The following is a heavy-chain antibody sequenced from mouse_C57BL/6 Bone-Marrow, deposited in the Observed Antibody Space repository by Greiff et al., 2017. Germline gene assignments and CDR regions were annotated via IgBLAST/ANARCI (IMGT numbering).Heavy chain of an antibody. J-gene: IGHJ4*01. V-gene: IGHV1-69*01. CDR2: IDPSDSYT. Sequence: QVQLQQPGAELVMPGASVKLSCKASGYTFTSYWMHWVKQRPGQGLEWIGEIDPSDSYTNYHQKFKGKSTLTVDKSSSTAYMQLSSLTSEDSAVYYWARSGRYDYGSSYENAMDYWGQGTSVTVSS. CDR3: ARSGRYDYGSSYENAMDY. D-gene: IGHD1-1*01. CDR1: GYTFTSYW.